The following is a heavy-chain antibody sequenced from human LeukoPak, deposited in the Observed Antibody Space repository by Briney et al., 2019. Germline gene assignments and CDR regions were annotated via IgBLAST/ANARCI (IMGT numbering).Heavy chain of an antibody. V-gene: IGHV3-23*01. D-gene: IGHD3-22*01. CDR1: GFIFSSYA. J-gene: IGHJ4*02. CDR3: AKASGYYYDSSGSTTDDY. CDR2: ISGGGVST. Sequence: PGGSLRLSCAASGFIFSSYAMSWVRQAPGKGLEWVSGISGGGVSTFYADSVKGRFTISRDNSKNTLYLQMNSLRAEDTAIYYCAKASGYYYDSSGSTTDDYWGQGTLVTVSS.